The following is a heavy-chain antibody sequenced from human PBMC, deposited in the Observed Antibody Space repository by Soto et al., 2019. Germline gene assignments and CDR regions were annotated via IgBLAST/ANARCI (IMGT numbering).Heavy chain of an antibody. D-gene: IGHD3-3*02. CDR1: GFTFSNYA. J-gene: IGHJ3*01. CDR3: AKDSISYNGIYDAFDV. V-gene: IGHV3-23*01. CDR2: IGGGDDI. Sequence: VHLLESGGGLVQPGGSLRLSCEASGFTFSNYAMAWIRQTPGEGPEWVSTIGGGDDIFYAESVKGRFIISRDDARRPMYLQMDNLRVEDTAIYFCAKDSISYNGIYDAFDVWGQGTVVTVSS.